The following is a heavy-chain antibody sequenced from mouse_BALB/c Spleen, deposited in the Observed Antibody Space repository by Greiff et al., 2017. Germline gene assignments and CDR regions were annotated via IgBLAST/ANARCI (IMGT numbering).Heavy chain of an antibody. CDR3: ARHDGYFDY. Sequence: VQLQQSGPELVKPGASVKVSCKASGYSFTDYNMYWVKQSHGKSLEWIGQIYPGDGDTNYNGKFKGKATLTADKSSSTAYMQLSSLTSEDSAVYFCARHDGYFDYWGQGTTLTVSS. V-gene: IGHV1-80*01. CDR2: IYPGDGDT. CDR1: GYSFTDYN. D-gene: IGHD2-3*01. J-gene: IGHJ2*01.